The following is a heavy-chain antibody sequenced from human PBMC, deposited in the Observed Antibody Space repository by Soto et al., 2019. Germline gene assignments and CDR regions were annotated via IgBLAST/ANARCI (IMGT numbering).Heavy chain of an antibody. CDR3: VRDSYTAHWHTAGEDS. Sequence: DVQLLESGGGLVQPGGSLRLSCAASGFYITNYWMTWVRQAPGKWAEWVANIKEDGILKFYVDSVRGRFTISRDNAKNSVYLGMSPLSAEDTAVYYCVRDSYTAHWHTAGEDSWGKGTVVTVSS. CDR1: GFYITNYW. V-gene: IGHV3-7*01. CDR2: IKEDGILK. J-gene: IGHJ5*01. D-gene: IGHD3-16*01.